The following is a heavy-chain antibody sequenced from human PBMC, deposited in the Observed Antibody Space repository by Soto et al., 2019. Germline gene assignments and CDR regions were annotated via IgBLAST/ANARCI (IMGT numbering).Heavy chain of an antibody. J-gene: IGHJ5*02. CDR2: INPNSGGT. CDR3: ARDLGHYYDSSGPPRGGWFDP. Sequence: ASVKVSCKASGYTFTGYYMHWVRQAPGQGLEWMGWINPNSGGTNYAQKFQGWVTMTRDTSISTAYMELSRLRSDDTAVYYCARDLGHYYDSSGPPRGGWFDPWGQGTLVTVSS. V-gene: IGHV1-2*04. CDR1: GYTFTGYY. D-gene: IGHD3-22*01.